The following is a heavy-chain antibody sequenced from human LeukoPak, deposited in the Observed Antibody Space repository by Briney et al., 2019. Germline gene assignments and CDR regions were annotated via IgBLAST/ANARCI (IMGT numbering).Heavy chain of an antibody. CDR3: AKEGGTLYFDY. Sequence: GGSLRLSCAASGFTFDDYTMHWVRQAPGKGLEWVSLISWDSSSTYYADSVKGRFTISRDNSKNSLYLQMNSLRTEDTALYYCAKEGGTLYFDYWGQGTLVTVSS. J-gene: IGHJ4*02. CDR2: ISWDSSST. D-gene: IGHD1-1*01. CDR1: GFTFDDYT. V-gene: IGHV3-43*01.